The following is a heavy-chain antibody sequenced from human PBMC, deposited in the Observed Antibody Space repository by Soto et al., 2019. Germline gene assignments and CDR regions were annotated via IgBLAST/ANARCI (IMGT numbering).Heavy chain of an antibody. CDR2: ISNSGSSS. CDR1: GFTFSRYA. CDR3: AKGLVAVSGLQWFEP. V-gene: IGHV3-23*01. J-gene: IGHJ5*02. Sequence: PGVSLRLSCTASGFTFSRYAMSWVRQAPGKGLEWVSTISNSGSSSYSADSVKGRFTISRDNSKNTLYLQMHSLRGEDTALYQCAKGLVAVSGLQWFEPWGQGTLVAVSS. D-gene: IGHD2-21*02.